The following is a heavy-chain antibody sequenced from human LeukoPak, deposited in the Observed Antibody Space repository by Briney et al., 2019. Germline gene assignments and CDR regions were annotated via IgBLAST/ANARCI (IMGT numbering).Heavy chain of an antibody. CDR2: IWGSGGKT. Sequence: GGSLRLFCTASGFNFNTSAMAWVRQVPGEGLEWISSIWGSGGKTYYADSVKGRFTISRDNSRNTLYLQMHGLRAEDTAVYYCAHSRLTMIRGPEYFHHWGQGTLVTVSS. D-gene: IGHD3-10*01. CDR3: AHSRLTMIRGPEYFHH. CDR1: GFNFNTSA. J-gene: IGHJ1*01. V-gene: IGHV3-23*01.